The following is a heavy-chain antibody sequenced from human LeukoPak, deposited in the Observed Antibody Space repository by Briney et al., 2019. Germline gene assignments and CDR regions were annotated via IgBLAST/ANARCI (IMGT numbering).Heavy chain of an antibody. CDR2: ISSSSSYI. D-gene: IGHD3-22*01. CDR3: ARKDVSGYYDY. J-gene: IGHJ4*02. Sequence: PGGSLRLSCAASGFTFSNYSMNWVRQAPGKGLEWVSSISSSSSYIYYADSVKGRFTISRDHAKNSLYLQMNSLRAEDMAVYYCARKDVSGYYDYWGLGILVTVSS. V-gene: IGHV3-21*01. CDR1: GFTFSNYS.